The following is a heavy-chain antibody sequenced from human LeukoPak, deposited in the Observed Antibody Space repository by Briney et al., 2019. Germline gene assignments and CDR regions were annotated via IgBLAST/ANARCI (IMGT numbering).Heavy chain of an antibody. J-gene: IGHJ1*01. D-gene: IGHD3-22*01. CDR3: ARRRYYDGSGYLE. CDR1: GYSISSGYY. Sequence: SETLSLTCAVSGYSISSGYYWGWIRQPPGKGLEWIGSIYHSGSAYYNPSLKSRVTISVDTSKNQFSLKLSSVTAADTAVYYCARRRYYDGSGYLEWGQGTLLSVSS. V-gene: IGHV4-38-2*01. CDR2: IYHSGSA.